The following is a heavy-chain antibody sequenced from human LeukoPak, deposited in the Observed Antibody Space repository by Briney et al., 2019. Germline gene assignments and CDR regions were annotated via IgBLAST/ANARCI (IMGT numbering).Heavy chain of an antibody. Sequence: GRSLRLSCAASGFTFRSYAMHWVRQAPGKGLEWVSSITGDCNYIFYADSVKGRFTISRDNAQNSLFLELNSLRGEDTAVYYCARERNFYYFDYWGQGALVTVSS. CDR2: ITGDCNYI. J-gene: IGHJ4*02. V-gene: IGHV3-21*01. CDR3: ARERNFYYFDY. D-gene: IGHD3-3*01. CDR1: GFTFRSYA.